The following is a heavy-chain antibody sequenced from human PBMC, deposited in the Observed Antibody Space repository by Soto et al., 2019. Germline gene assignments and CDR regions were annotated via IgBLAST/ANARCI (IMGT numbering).Heavy chain of an antibody. J-gene: IGHJ5*02. D-gene: IGHD3-3*01. CDR2: ISYDGNGE. CDR3: GRDFGPSTDYNWFDP. CDR1: GFTLSTYA. V-gene: IGHV3-30*03. Sequence: QVQLVESGGGVVQPGTSLRLSCSVSGFTLSTYAMHWVRQAPGRGLEWVAMISYDGNGEQYIDSVKGRFTVSRDTVKNTFFLHMNSLRPDDTGVYYCGRDFGPSTDYNWFDPWGQGTLVTVSS.